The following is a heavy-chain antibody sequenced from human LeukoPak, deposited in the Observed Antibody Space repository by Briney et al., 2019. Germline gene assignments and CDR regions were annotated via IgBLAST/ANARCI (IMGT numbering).Heavy chain of an antibody. Sequence: GASVKVSCKASGYTLSSHLMHWVRQAPGQGLEWMGIINPFGGSTSYAQKFQGRVTMTADTSTSTAYMELRSLRSDDTAVYYCARDGAYHDSSGSYYGVGDDYWGQGTLVTVSS. V-gene: IGHV1-46*01. CDR3: ARDGAYHDSSGSYYGVGDDY. CDR1: GYTLSSHL. J-gene: IGHJ4*02. D-gene: IGHD3-22*01. CDR2: INPFGGST.